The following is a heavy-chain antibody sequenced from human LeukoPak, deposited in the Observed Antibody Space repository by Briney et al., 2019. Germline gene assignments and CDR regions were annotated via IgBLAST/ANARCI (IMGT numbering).Heavy chain of an antibody. J-gene: IGHJ4*02. CDR2: IKQDGNEK. V-gene: IGHV3-7*03. D-gene: IGHD6-6*01. CDR1: GFIFSSYW. CDR3: ARFGQLATGTDY. Sequence: GGSLRLSCAASGFIFSSYWMSWVRQAPGKGLEWVANIKQDGNEKYYVDSVKGRFTISRDNAKNSLYLQMNSVRADDTAVYYCARFGQLATGTDYWGQGTLVTVSS.